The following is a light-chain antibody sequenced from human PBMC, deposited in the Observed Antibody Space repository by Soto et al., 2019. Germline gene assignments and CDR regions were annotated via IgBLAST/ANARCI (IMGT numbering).Light chain of an antibody. V-gene: IGKV3-20*01. Sequence: ENVLTQSPGTLSLSPGETAPLSCRASRFLNNGYLAWYQQKPGQPPRLLIFGASTRASGVPDRFSGSESGTDFTLTINRLQPEDFAVYYCQQYVSSPRTFGQGTRVEIK. CDR1: RFLNNGY. CDR3: QQYVSSPRT. CDR2: GAS. J-gene: IGKJ1*01.